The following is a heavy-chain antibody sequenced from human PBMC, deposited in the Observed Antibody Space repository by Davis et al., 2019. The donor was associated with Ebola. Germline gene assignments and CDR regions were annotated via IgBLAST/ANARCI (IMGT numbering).Heavy chain of an antibody. CDR3: ARDSRGSRPFDY. J-gene: IGHJ4*02. CDR1: GGTFSSYA. D-gene: IGHD2-15*01. CDR2: IIPILGIA. Sequence: SVKVSCKASGGTFSSYAISWVRQAPGQGLEWMGRIIPILGIANYAQKFQGRVTITRDTSASTAYMELRSLRSDDTAVYYCARDSRGSRPFDYWGQGTLVTVSS. V-gene: IGHV1-69*04.